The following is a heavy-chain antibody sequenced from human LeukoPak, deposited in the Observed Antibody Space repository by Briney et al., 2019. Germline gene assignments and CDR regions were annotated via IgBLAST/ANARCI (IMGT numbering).Heavy chain of an antibody. J-gene: IGHJ4*02. V-gene: IGHV4-34*01. Sequence: SETLSLTCADYGGSFSGYYWSWIRQPPGKGLEWIGEINHSGSTNYNPSLKSRVTISVDTSKNQFSLKLSSVTAADTAVYYCARGRRGGAGYWGQGTLVTVSS. CDR1: GGSFSGYY. CDR3: ARGRRGGAGY. CDR2: INHSGST. D-gene: IGHD1-14*01.